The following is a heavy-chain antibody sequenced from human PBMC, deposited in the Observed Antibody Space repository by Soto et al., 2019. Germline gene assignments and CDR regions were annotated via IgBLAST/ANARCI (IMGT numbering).Heavy chain of an antibody. Sequence: EVQLVESGGGLVQPGRSLRLSCAASGFTFDDYAMHWVRQAPGKGLEWVSYITWNRGYIGYADSVKGRFTISRDNANNSLYLQMNSLKPEDTAFYYCAKALYGSSSSPIDYWGQGTLVTVSS. D-gene: IGHD6-13*01. CDR1: GFTFDDYA. V-gene: IGHV3-9*01. CDR3: AKALYGSSSSPIDY. CDR2: ITWNRGYI. J-gene: IGHJ4*02.